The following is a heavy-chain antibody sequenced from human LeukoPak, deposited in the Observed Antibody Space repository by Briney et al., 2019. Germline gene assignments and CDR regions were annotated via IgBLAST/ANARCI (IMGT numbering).Heavy chain of an antibody. V-gene: IGHV3-23*01. CDR1: GFTFSSYA. D-gene: IGHD2-2*01. Sequence: PGGSLRLSCAASGFTFSSYAMSWVRQVPGKGLEWVSAISGSGGSTYYADSVKGRFTISRDNSKNTLYLQMNSLRAEDTAVYYCARDIVVVPAANGYWGQGTLVTVSS. CDR2: ISGSGGST. CDR3: ARDIVVVPAANGY. J-gene: IGHJ4*02.